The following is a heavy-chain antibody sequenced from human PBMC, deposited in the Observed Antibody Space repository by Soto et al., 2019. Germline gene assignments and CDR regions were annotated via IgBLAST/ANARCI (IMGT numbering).Heavy chain of an antibody. V-gene: IGHV3-30*03. D-gene: IGHD3-16*01. CDR3: AWNRGGSDGVRCAP. Sequence: QEQLVQSGGGVVQPGGSLRLSCAGSGFMFRHFGMHWVRQAPGKALEWVAFISYEGIYTYYGDSLKDRFTISRDNSKNTMYLKMSCLRPVDMAFEYWAWNRGGSDGVRCAPWGQGSLVTVSS. CDR1: GFMFRHFG. J-gene: IGHJ5*02. CDR2: ISYEGIYT.